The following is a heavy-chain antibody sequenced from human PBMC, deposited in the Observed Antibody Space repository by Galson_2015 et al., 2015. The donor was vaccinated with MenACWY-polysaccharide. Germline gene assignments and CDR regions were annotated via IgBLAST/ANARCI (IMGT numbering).Heavy chain of an antibody. CDR1: GLSLSTSEVG. CDR3: AHIMITFGGVANLDAFDV. J-gene: IGHJ3*01. V-gene: IGHV2-5*02. D-gene: IGHD3-16*01. Sequence: PALVKPTQTLALTRTFSGLSLSTSEVGVAWVRQPPGKALEWIAINYWDNDKRYSPSLRSRLTITKDTSENQVVLIMSNMDPVDTATYYCAHIMITFGGVANLDAFDVWGQGTMVTVSS. CDR2: NYWDNDK.